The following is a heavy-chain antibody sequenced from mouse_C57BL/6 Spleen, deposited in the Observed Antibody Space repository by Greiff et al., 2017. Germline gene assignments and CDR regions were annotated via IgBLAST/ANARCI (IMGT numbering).Heavy chain of an antibody. V-gene: IGHV1-42*01. D-gene: IGHD1-1*01. CDR2: INPSTGGT. CDR1: GYSFTGYY. Sequence: VQLQQSGPELVKPGASVKISCKASGYSFTGYYMNWVKQSPEKNLEWIGEINPSTGGTTYNQKFKAKATLTVDKSSSTAYMQLKSLTSEDSAVYYCARGITPHDFDYWGQGTTLTVSS. CDR3: ARGITPHDFDY. J-gene: IGHJ2*01.